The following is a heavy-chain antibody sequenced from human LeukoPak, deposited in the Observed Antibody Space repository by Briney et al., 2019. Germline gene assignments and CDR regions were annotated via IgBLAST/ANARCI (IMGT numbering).Heavy chain of an antibody. CDR2: IYTSGST. D-gene: IGHD2-15*01. Sequence: SETLSLTCTVSGGSISSYYWSWIRQPAGKGLEWIGRIYTSGSTNYNPSLKSRVTMSVDTSKNQFSLKLSSVTAADTAVYYCARGRRRGGYCSGGSCYSGNWFDPWGQGTLVTVSS. V-gene: IGHV4-4*07. CDR1: GGSISSYY. J-gene: IGHJ5*02. CDR3: ARGRRRGGYCSGGSCYSGNWFDP.